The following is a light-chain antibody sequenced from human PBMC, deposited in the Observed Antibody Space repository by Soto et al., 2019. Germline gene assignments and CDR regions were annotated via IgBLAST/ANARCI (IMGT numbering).Light chain of an antibody. J-gene: IGKJ4*01. CDR3: QQYGSSPLT. CDR2: GAS. Sequence: EIVLTQSPGTLSSSPGERATLSCRASQSVSGRYLAWYQQKPGQAPRLLIYGASSRATGIPDRFSGSGSGTDFTLTISSLEPEDVAVYYCQQYGSSPLTFGGGTKVEIK. CDR1: QSVSGRY. V-gene: IGKV3-20*01.